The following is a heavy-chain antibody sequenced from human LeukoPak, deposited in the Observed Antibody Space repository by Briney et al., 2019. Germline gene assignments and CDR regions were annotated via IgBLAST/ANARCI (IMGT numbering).Heavy chain of an antibody. V-gene: IGHV1-69*05. J-gene: IGHJ4*02. CDR2: IIPIFGTA. CDR3: ARGNIGFPTFFDY. D-gene: IGHD3-10*01. CDR1: GGTFSSYA. Sequence: ASVKVSCKASGGTFSSYAISWVRQAPGQGLEWMGGIIPIFGTANYAQKFQGRVTITTDESTSTAYMELSSLRSEDTAVYYCARGNIGFPTFFDYWGQGTLVTVSS.